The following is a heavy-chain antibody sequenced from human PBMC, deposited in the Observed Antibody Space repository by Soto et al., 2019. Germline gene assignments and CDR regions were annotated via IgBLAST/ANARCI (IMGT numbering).Heavy chain of an antibody. Sequence: GGSLRLSCAASGFTFSSYAMHWVRQAPGKGLEWVALISYDGSDKDYADSVKGRFTISRDNSRNTLFLQMNSLRAEDTAVYYCTLMYSYGPRHWGQGTLVTVSS. CDR1: GFTFSSYA. CDR3: TLMYSYGPRH. J-gene: IGHJ4*02. V-gene: IGHV3-30-3*01. CDR2: ISYDGSDK. D-gene: IGHD5-18*01.